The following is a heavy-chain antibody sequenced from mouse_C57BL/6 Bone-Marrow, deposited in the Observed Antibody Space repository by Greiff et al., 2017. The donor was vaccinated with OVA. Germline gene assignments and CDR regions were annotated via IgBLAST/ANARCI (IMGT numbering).Heavy chain of an antibody. J-gene: IGHJ2*01. D-gene: IGHD2-3*01. V-gene: IGHV5-16*01. CDR1: GFTFSDYY. Sequence: EVQVVESEGGLVQPGSSMKLSCTASGFTFSDYYMAWVRQVPEKGLEWVANINYDGSSTYYLDSLKSRFIISRDNAKNILYLQMSSLKSEDTATYYCARDNDFDDWGQGTTLTVSS. CDR2: INYDGSST. CDR3: ARDNDFDD.